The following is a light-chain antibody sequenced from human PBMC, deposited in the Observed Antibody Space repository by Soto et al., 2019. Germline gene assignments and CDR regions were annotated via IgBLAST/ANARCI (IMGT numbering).Light chain of an antibody. CDR3: QQYYSTPTT. Sequence: DIVMTQSPDSLTVSLGERSTINCKSSQSVFYSSTNQNYLAWYQQKAGQPPKLIISWASARASGVPDRFNGYGSATDFTLTISSLQAEDVAVYYCQQYYSTPTTFCQGTKVEIK. CDR2: WAS. V-gene: IGKV4-1*01. CDR1: QSVFYSSTNQNY. J-gene: IGKJ1*01.